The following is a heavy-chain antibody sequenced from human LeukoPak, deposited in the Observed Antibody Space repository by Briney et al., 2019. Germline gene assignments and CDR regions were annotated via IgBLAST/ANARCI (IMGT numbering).Heavy chain of an antibody. CDR2: ISGSGGST. V-gene: IGHV3-23*01. D-gene: IGHD3-3*01. CDR1: GFTFSSYA. J-gene: IGHJ4*02. Sequence: GGSLRLSCAASGFTFSSYAMSWVRQAPGKGLEWVSAISGSGGSTYYADSVKGRFTISRDNSKNTLYLQMTSLRAEDTAVYYCAKNVRALRFLEWAYYFDYWGQGTLVTVSS. CDR3: AKNVRALRFLEWAYYFDY.